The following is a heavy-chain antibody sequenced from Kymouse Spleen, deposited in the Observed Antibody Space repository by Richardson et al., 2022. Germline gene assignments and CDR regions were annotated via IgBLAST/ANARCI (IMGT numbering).Heavy chain of an antibody. CDR1: GGSISSYY. D-gene: IGHD3-10*01. V-gene: IGHV4-59*01. J-gene: IGHJ5*02. Sequence: QVQLQESGPGLVKPSETLSLTCTVSGGSISSYYWSWIRQPPGKGLEWIGYIYYSGSTNYNPSLKSRVTISVDTSKNQFSLKLSSVTAADTAVYYCARDRGVSGWFDPWGQGTLVTVSS. CDR2: IYYSGST. CDR3: ARDRGVSGWFDP.